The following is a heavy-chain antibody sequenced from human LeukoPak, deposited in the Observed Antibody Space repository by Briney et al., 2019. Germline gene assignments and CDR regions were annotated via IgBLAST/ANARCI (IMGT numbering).Heavy chain of an antibody. J-gene: IGHJ4*02. D-gene: IGHD2-2*01. CDR3: VLMPGY. Sequence: SETLSLTCAVSGGSFSGYYWSWLRQPQGKGLEWIGEINHSGRTNYNPSLKSRLTISLDTSKNHYSLTLSSVTAADTAVYYCVLMPGYWGQGILVAVSS. CDR2: INHSGRT. V-gene: IGHV4-34*01. CDR1: GGSFSGYY.